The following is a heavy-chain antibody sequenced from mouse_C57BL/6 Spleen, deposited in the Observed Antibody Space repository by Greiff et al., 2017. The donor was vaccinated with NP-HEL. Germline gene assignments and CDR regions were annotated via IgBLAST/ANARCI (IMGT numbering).Heavy chain of an antibody. Sequence: QVQLQQSGAELVKPGASVKLSCKASGYTFTSYWMHWVKQRPGRGLEWIGRIDPNSGGTKYNEKFKSKATLTVDKPSSTTYMQLSSLRSEDSAVYYWARRDYDYDVPYFDVWGTGTTVTVSS. CDR1: GYTFTSYW. J-gene: IGHJ1*03. V-gene: IGHV1-72*01. D-gene: IGHD2-4*01. CDR2: IDPNSGGT. CDR3: ARRDYDYDVPYFDV.